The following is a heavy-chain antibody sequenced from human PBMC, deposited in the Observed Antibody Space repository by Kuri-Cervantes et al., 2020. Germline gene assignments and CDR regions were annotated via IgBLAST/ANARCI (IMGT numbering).Heavy chain of an antibody. CDR2: IYYSGST. Sequence: SETLSLTCTVSGGSISSYYWSWIRQPPGKGLEWIGYIYYSGSTNYNPSLKSRVTISVDTSKNQFSLQLNSVTPEDTATYYCARDLGFAYGAYSDAFDIWGQGTMVTVSS. J-gene: IGHJ3*02. V-gene: IGHV4-59*12. CDR3: ARDLGFAYGAYSDAFDI. CDR1: GGSISSYY. D-gene: IGHD4/OR15-4a*01.